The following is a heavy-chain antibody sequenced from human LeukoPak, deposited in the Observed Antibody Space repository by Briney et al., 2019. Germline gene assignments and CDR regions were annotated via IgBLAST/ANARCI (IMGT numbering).Heavy chain of an antibody. Sequence: ASVKVSCKASGGTFSSYAISRVRQAPGQGLEWMGGIIPIFGTANYAQKFQGRVMITTDESTSTAYMELSSLRSEDTAVYYCARAKYYYDSSGYYQLDYWGQGTLVTVSS. CDR2: IIPIFGTA. V-gene: IGHV1-69*05. D-gene: IGHD3-22*01. J-gene: IGHJ4*02. CDR1: GGTFSSYA. CDR3: ARAKYYYDSSGYYQLDY.